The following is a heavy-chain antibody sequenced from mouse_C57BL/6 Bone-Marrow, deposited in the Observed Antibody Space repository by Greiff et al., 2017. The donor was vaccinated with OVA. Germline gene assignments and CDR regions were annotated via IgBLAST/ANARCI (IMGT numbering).Heavy chain of an antibody. V-gene: IGHV5-15*01. D-gene: IGHD6-5*01. CDR2: ISNLAYSI. CDR1: GFTFSDYG. J-gene: IGHJ1*03. CDR3: ARLCFWYFDV. Sequence: EVMLVESGGGLVQPGGSLKLSCAASGFTFSDYGMAWVRQAPRKGPEWVAFISNLAYSIYYADTVTGRFTISRENAKNTLYLQMSSLRSEETAMYYCARLCFWYFDVWGTGTTVTVSS.